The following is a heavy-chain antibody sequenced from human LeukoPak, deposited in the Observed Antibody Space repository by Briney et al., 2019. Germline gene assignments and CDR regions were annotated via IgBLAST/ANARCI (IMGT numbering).Heavy chain of an antibody. D-gene: IGHD2-15*01. CDR3: ARAPRIVVAANNWFDP. V-gene: IGHV4-38-2*01. CDR2: NYHSGST. Sequence: SETLSLTCAVSGYSISSGYYWGWIRQPPGKGLGWIGSNYHSGSTYYNPSLKGRVTISVDTSKNQFSLKLGSVTAADTAVYYCARAPRIVVAANNWFDPWGQGTLVTVSS. J-gene: IGHJ5*02. CDR1: GYSISSGYY.